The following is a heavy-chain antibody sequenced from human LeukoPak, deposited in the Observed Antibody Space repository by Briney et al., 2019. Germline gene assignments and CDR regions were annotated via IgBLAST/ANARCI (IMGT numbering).Heavy chain of an antibody. CDR1: GFTFSSYG. V-gene: IGHV3-30*02. J-gene: IGHJ4*02. D-gene: IGHD6-6*01. Sequence: GGSLRLSCAASGFTFSSYGMHWVRQAPGKGLEWVAFIRYDGSNKYYADSVKGRFTISRDNSKNTLYLQMNSLRAEDTAVYYCAKAPSIAALHFDYWGQGTLVTVSS. CDR3: AKAPSIAALHFDY. CDR2: IRYDGSNK.